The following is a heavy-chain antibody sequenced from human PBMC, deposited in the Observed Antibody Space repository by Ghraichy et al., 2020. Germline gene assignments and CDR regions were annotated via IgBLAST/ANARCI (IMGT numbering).Heavy chain of an antibody. D-gene: IGHD4-17*01. CDR2: IYWDGDK. CDR1: GFSLSTSGVG. V-gene: IGHV2-5*02. J-gene: IGHJ4*02. Sequence: SGPTLVKPTQTLTLTCTFFGFSLSTSGVGVGWIRQPPGKALEWLALIYWDGDKRFSPSLKTRLTITKDTSKNQVVLTMTNMDPVDTATYYCAHSAEYDYVDRWGLGLGGWGHYFDYWGQGTLVTVSS. CDR3: AHSAEYDYVDRWGLGLGGWGHYFDY.